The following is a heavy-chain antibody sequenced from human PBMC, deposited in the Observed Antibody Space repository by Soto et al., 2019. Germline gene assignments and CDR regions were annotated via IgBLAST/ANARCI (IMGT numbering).Heavy chain of an antibody. Sequence: EVQLLESGGGLVQPGGSLRLSCAASGFTFSSYAMSWVRQAPGKGLEWVSAISGSGGSTYYADSVKGRFTISRDNSKNTPYLQMNSLRAEDTAVYYCAKVVQVSELLGVDYGGQGTLVTVSS. CDR1: GFTFSSYA. J-gene: IGHJ4*02. V-gene: IGHV3-23*01. D-gene: IGHD1-26*01. CDR2: ISGSGGST. CDR3: AKVVQVSELLGVDY.